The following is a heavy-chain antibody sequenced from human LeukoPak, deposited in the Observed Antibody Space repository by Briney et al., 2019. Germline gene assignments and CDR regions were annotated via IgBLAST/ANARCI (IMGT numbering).Heavy chain of an antibody. CDR3: ARHGDYDFWSGYSDAFDI. CDR1: GGSISSYY. V-gene: IGHV4-59*08. J-gene: IGHJ3*02. D-gene: IGHD3-3*01. CDR2: IYYSGST. Sequence: SETLSLTCTVSGGSISSYYWSWIRQPPGKGLGWIGYIYYSGSTNYNPSLKSRVTISVDTSKNQFSLKLSSVTAADTAVYYCARHGDYDFWSGYSDAFDIWGQGTMVTVSS.